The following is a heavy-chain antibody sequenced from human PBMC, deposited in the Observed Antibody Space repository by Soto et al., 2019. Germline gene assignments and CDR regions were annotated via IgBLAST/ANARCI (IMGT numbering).Heavy chain of an antibody. Sequence: PSETLSLTCTVSGGSISSYYWSWIRQPPGKGLEWIGYIYYSGSTNYNPSLKSRVTISVDTSKNQFSLKLSSVTAADTAVYYCARLRSRYYYGSGRPNWFDPWGQGTLVTVSS. D-gene: IGHD3-10*01. CDR3: ARLRSRYYYGSGRPNWFDP. CDR2: IYYSGST. J-gene: IGHJ5*02. CDR1: GGSISSYY. V-gene: IGHV4-59*08.